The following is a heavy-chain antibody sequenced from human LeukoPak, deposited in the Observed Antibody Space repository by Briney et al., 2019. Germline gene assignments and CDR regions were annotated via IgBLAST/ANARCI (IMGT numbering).Heavy chain of an antibody. Sequence: PGGSLRLPCTASGFTFSAYGIHWVRQAPGKGLEWVAFIRLDGSKTYYSDSVRGRFTISRDNSKNTLYLQMNSLRAEDTAVYYCAKEPRTRKSLLLWFSSRYFQHWGQGTLVTVSS. CDR1: GFTFSAYG. V-gene: IGHV3-30*02. J-gene: IGHJ1*01. CDR2: IRLDGSKT. D-gene: IGHD3-10*01. CDR3: AKEPRTRKSLLLWFSSRYFQH.